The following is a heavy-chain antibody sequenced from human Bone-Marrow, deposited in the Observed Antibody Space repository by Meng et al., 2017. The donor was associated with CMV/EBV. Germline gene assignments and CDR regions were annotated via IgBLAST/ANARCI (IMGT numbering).Heavy chain of an antibody. CDR2: ISSSGSTI. CDR3: ARDRLAYCGGDCSDGENWFDP. CDR1: GFTFDDYG. V-gene: IGHV3-48*04. D-gene: IGHD2-21*01. J-gene: IGHJ5*02. Sequence: GESLKISCAASGFTFDDYGMSWVRQAPGKGLEWVSYISSSGSTIYYADSVKGRFTISRDNAKNSLYLQMNSLRAEDTAVYYCARDRLAYCGGDCSDGENWFDPWGQGTLVTVSS.